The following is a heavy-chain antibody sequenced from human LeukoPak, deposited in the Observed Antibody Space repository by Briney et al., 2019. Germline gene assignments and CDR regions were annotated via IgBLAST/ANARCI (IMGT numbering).Heavy chain of an antibody. Sequence: GGSLRLSCAASGFTFSGYAMSWVRQAPGKGLEWVSSISGSGNRTYYADSVKGRFTISRDNSKNTLFLQMNSLRAEDTAVYYCAKNLYCGGGSCYPSALGMDVWGQGTTVTVSS. CDR1: GFTFSGYA. D-gene: IGHD2-15*01. J-gene: IGHJ6*02. V-gene: IGHV3-23*01. CDR3: AKNLYCGGGSCYPSALGMDV. CDR2: ISGSGNRT.